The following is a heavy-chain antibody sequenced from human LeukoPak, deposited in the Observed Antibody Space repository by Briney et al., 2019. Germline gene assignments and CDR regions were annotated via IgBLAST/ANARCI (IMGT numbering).Heavy chain of an antibody. V-gene: IGHV1-69*01. CDR3: ARGPLATTGKSADS. J-gene: IGHJ4*02. D-gene: IGHD1-1*01. CDR1: GGTFSSYA. CDR2: IIPIFGTA. Sequence: ASVKVSCKASGGTFSSYAISWVRQAPGQGLEWMGGIIPIFGTANYAQKFQGRVTITADESTSTAYMELSSLRSEDTAMYYCARGPLATTGKSADSWGQGTLVTVSS.